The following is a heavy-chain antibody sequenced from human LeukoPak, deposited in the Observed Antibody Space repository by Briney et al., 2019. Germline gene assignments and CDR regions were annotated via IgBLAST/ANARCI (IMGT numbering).Heavy chain of an antibody. CDR3: ARKYYDFWSGYSDDAFDI. CDR1: GGSISSSSYY. Sequence: SETLSLTCTVSGGSISSSSYYWGWIRQPPGKGLEWIGDIHYTGTTKYNPSVKSRVTISIDTSKNQFSLELSSVTAADTAVYYCARKYYDFWSGYSDDAFDIWGQGTLVTVSS. V-gene: IGHV4-39*07. CDR2: IHYTGTT. J-gene: IGHJ3*02. D-gene: IGHD3-3*01.